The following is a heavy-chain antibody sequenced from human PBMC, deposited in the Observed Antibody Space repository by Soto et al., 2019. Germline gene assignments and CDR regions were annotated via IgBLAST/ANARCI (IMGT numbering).Heavy chain of an antibody. CDR1: GFTFSSYA. J-gene: IGHJ4*02. CDR2: ISGSSGST. Sequence: ESVGGLVQPGGSLRLSCAASGFTFSSYAMSWVRQAPGKGLEWVSTISGSSGSTYYADSVRGRFTISRDNSKNTLYLQMNGLRAEDTAVYYCAKRGRGAVAFDYWGQGTLVTVSS. V-gene: IGHV3-23*01. D-gene: IGHD6-19*01. CDR3: AKRGRGAVAFDY.